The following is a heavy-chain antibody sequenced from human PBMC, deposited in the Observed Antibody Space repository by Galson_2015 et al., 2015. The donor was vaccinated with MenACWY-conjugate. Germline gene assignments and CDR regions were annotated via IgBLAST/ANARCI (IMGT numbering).Heavy chain of an antibody. D-gene: IGHD2-21*01. J-gene: IGHJ4*02. Sequence: SLRLSCAASGFTFGTYWMSWVRQAPGKGLEWVANIKPDGSENYYVDSVKGRFTISRDNAKNSLYLQMNSLRVEDTAVYFCARVYSDPDYWGQGTLVTVSS. V-gene: IGHV3-7*03. CDR2: IKPDGSEN. CDR3: ARVYSDPDY. CDR1: GFTFGTYW.